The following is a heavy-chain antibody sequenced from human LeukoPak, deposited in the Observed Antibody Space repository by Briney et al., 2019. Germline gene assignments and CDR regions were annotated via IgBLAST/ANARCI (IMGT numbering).Heavy chain of an antibody. CDR3: AKDPSVVPGRRGFDP. D-gene: IGHD2-2*01. J-gene: IGHJ5*02. CDR2: IRYDGSNK. V-gene: IGHV3-30*02. CDR1: GFTFSSYG. Sequence: GGSLRLSCAASGFTFSSYGMHWVRQAPGKGLEWVAFIRYDGSNKYYADSVKGRFTISRDNSKNTLHLQMNSLRAEDTAVYYCAKDPSVVPGRRGFDPWGQGTLVTVSS.